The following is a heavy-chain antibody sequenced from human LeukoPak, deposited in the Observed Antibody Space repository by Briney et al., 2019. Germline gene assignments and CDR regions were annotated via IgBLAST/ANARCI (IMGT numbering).Heavy chain of an antibody. CDR3: VRDSSDFDY. CDR1: GFTFSTYS. CDR2: ISSNSHYI. D-gene: IGHD3-22*01. Sequence: GGSLRLSCAASGFTFSTYSMNWVRQAPGKGLEWVSSISSNSHYIYYADSMRGRFTISRDNAKNSLFLQMNSLRAEDTAIYYCVRDSSDFDYWGQGTLVTLSS. J-gene: IGHJ4*02. V-gene: IGHV3-21*01.